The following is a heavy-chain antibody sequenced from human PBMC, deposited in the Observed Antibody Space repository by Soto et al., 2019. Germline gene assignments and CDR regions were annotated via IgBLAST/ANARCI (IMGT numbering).Heavy chain of an antibody. J-gene: IGHJ3*01. V-gene: IGHV4-38-2*01. D-gene: IGHD2-15*01. CDR3: ARARWYDAFDV. Sequence: SETLSLTCAVSGFFISSGNYWGWIRKPPGKGLEWIGSIFHGGNTYYNPSLKSRVTISVDMSKNQFSLKLNSVTAADTAVYYCARARWYDAFDVWGQGTVVTVS. CDR2: IFHGGNT. CDR1: GFFISSGNY.